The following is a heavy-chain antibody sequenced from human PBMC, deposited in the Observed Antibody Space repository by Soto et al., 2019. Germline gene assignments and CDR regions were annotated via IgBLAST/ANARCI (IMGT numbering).Heavy chain of an antibody. CDR1: GGSFSGYD. D-gene: IGHD2-8*02. CDR2: INHSGST. CDR3: ARDKITGLFDY. Sequence: PSETLSLTCAVYGGSFSGYDLTWIRQPPGTGLEWNGEINHSGSTNYNPSLKSRVTISVDTSKNQFSLKLTSVTAADTAVYYCARDKITGLFDYWGQGTLVTVSS. V-gene: IGHV4-34*01. J-gene: IGHJ4*02.